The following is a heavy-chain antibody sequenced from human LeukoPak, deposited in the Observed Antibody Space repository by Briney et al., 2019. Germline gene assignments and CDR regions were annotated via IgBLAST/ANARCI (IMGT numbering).Heavy chain of an antibody. Sequence: GGSLRLSCAASGFTFSSYWMSWFRQAPGKGLEGVANIKQDGSEKYYVDSVKGRFTISRDNAKNSLYLQMNSLRAEDTAVYYCARQPDYYDSSGYYDYWGQGTLVTVSS. D-gene: IGHD3-22*01. CDR3: ARQPDYYDSSGYYDY. CDR1: GFTFSSYW. V-gene: IGHV3-7*01. CDR2: IKQDGSEK. J-gene: IGHJ4*02.